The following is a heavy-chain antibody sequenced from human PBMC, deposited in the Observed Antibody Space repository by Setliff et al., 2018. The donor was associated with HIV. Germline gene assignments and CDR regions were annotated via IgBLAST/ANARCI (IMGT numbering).Heavy chain of an antibody. J-gene: IGHJ5*02. CDR3: ARSEGIAWFDP. CDR1: GDTFTGHA. D-gene: IGHD3-3*01. V-gene: IGHV1-69*10. CDR2: IIPILGIA. Sequence: SVKVSCKISGDTFTGHAIVWVRQAPGQGLEWMGGIIPILGIANYAQKFQGRVTITTDESTSTAYMELSSLRSEDTAVYYCARSEGIAWFDPWGQGTLVTVSS.